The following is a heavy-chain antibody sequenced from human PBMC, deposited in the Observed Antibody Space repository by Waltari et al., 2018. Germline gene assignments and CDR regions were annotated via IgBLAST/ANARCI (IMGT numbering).Heavy chain of an antibody. V-gene: IGHV4-34*02. D-gene: IGHD3-16*02. CDR1: GGSFGVYW. CDR2: INQDVVF. CDR3: ARHRHPGQSFDI. J-gene: IGHJ3*02. Sequence: QVQLQQWGAGLLQPSETLSLTCVVDGGSFGVYWWSWIRRPPGKGLQWIGEINQDVVFNYKPSLASRVTISIDTSKNQISLNLRSVVAADTAVYYCARHRHPGQSFDIWGQGTTVIVSS.